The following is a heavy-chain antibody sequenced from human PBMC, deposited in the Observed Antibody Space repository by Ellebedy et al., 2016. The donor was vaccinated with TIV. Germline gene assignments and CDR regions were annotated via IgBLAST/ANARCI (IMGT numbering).Heavy chain of an antibody. CDR2: IIPIFGTA. D-gene: IGHD3-9*01. CDR1: GGTFSSYA. J-gene: IGHJ6*02. CDR3: ARELYFDWLFRTERDYYYYGMDV. Sequence: AASVKVSCKASGGTFSSYAISWVRQAPGQGLEWMGGIIPIFGTANYAQKFQGRVTITADESTSTAYMELSSLRSEDTAVYYCARELYFDWLFRTERDYYYYGMDVWGQGTTVTVSS. V-gene: IGHV1-69*13.